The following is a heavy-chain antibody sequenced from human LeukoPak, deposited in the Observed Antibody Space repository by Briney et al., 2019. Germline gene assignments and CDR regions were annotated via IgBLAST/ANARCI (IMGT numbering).Heavy chain of an antibody. Sequence: SETLSLTCTVSGGSISSYYWSWIRQPAGKGLEWIGRIYTSGSTNYNPSLKSRVTMSVDTSKNQFSLKLSSVTAADTAVYYCAREGYIPVRMDYYYYYMDVWGKGTTVTVSS. CDR2: IYTSGST. V-gene: IGHV4-4*07. CDR3: AREGYIPVRMDYYYYYMDV. D-gene: IGHD1-1*01. J-gene: IGHJ6*03. CDR1: GGSISSYY.